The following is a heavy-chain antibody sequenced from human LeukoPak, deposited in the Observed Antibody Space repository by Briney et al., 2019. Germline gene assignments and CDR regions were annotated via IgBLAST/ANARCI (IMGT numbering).Heavy chain of an antibody. D-gene: IGHD3-10*01. CDR1: GCTFSSYA. CDR2: IKEDGSES. J-gene: IGHJ6*02. Sequence: GRSLRLSCAVSGCTFSSYAMHWIRQAPGKGLEWVANIKEDGSESHYVDSVKGRFTISRDNAKNSLYLQMNSLRAEDTAMYFCAKAGLLWFGESWMDVWGQGTTVTVSS. V-gene: IGHV3-7*01. CDR3: AKAGLLWFGESWMDV.